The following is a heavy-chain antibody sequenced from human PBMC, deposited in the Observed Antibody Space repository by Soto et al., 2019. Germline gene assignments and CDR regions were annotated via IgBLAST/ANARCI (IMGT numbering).Heavy chain of an antibody. D-gene: IGHD2-2*01. J-gene: IGHJ6*02. Sequence: GGSLRLSCAASGFTFSSYAMHWVRQAPGKGLEWVAVISYDGSNKYYADSVKGRFTISRDNSKNTLYLQMNSLRAEDTAVYYCAREKGYCSSTSCYEIGGYYYYGMDVWGQGTTVTVSS. CDR1: GFTFSSYA. V-gene: IGHV3-30-3*01. CDR2: ISYDGSNK. CDR3: AREKGYCSSTSCYEIGGYYYYGMDV.